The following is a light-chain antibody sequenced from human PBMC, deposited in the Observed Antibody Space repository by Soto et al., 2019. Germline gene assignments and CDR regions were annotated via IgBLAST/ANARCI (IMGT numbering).Light chain of an antibody. CDR1: QSISSW. CDR3: QQYNSYSWT. Sequence: DIQMTQSPSTLSASVGDRVTITCRASQSISSWLAWYQQKPGKAPKLLIYKASSVESGVPSRFSGSGSGTEFTLTISSLQPDVFATYYCQQYNSYSWTFGQGTKVEIK. V-gene: IGKV1-5*03. CDR2: KAS. J-gene: IGKJ1*01.